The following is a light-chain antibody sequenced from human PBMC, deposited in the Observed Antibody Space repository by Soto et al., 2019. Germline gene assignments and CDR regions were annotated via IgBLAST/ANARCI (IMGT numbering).Light chain of an antibody. Sequence: EIVLTQSPGTLSLSPGERATLSCRASQSVSSSYLAWYQQKPGQAPRLLIYGASSRATGIPDRFSGSGSGTDFTLTISRREAEECAGYYCQQYGSSPPITFRQGTRLEIK. CDR3: QQYGSSPPIT. J-gene: IGKJ5*01. CDR2: GAS. CDR1: QSVSSSY. V-gene: IGKV3-20*01.